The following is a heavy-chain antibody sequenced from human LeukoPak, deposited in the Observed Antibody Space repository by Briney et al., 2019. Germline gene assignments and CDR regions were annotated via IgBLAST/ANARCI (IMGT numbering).Heavy chain of an antibody. CDR3: TTYVGATAY. CDR1: GFTFSNAR. J-gene: IGHJ4*02. V-gene: IGHV3-15*01. CDR2: IKTKTDNGAT. Sequence: GGSLRLSCAASGFTFSNARMNWVRQAPGKGLEWVGRIKTKTDNGATDYSAPVKGRFTISRDDSKTTLYLQMNGLKTEDTAMYYCTTYVGATAYWGQGTLVTVSS. D-gene: IGHD1-26*01.